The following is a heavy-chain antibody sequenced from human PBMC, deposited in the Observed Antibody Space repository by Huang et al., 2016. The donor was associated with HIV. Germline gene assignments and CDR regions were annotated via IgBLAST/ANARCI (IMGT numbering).Heavy chain of an antibody. D-gene: IGHD3-10*01. Sequence: QLQLQESGPGLVKPSETLSLTCTVSGGSIRSDKYYWGWLRQPPGKGLEGIESIYYSGSTYHNPSLKRRSTITVDTSKNHFSLRMRSVTAADTAVYYCARLPGSITMIRGVITDPYWGQGTLVTVSS. CDR1: GGSIRSDKYY. V-gene: IGHV4-39*02. CDR2: IYYSGST. CDR3: ARLPGSITMIRGVITDPY. J-gene: IGHJ4*02.